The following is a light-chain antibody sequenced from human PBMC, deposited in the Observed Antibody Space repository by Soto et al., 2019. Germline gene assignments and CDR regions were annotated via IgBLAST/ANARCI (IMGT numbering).Light chain of an antibody. CDR1: SSDVGGYNY. CDR3: SSYAGSDNPYV. CDR2: EVT. J-gene: IGLJ1*01. Sequence: SVLTQPASVSGSPGQSITISCTGTSSDVGGYNYVSWYQQHPGKAPKLMIYEVTKRPLGVPDRFSGSKSGNTASLTVSGLQAEDEADYYCSSYAGSDNPYVFGTGTKVTVL. V-gene: IGLV2-8*01.